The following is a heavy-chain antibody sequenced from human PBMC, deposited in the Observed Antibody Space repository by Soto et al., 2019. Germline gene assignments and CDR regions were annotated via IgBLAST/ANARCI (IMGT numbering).Heavy chain of an antibody. V-gene: IGHV1-69*01. J-gene: IGHJ6*02. Sequence: QVQLVQSGAAVKKPGSSVKVSCKASGGTFSSYAISWVRQAPGQGLEWMGGVIPIFGTANYAQKFQGRLTITADEATSTAYMELGSLRSEDTAVYYCARGYCSSTSCLNYYYYGMDVWGQGTTVTVSS. CDR3: ARGYCSSTSCLNYYYYGMDV. CDR1: GGTFSSYA. D-gene: IGHD2-2*01. CDR2: VIPIFGTA.